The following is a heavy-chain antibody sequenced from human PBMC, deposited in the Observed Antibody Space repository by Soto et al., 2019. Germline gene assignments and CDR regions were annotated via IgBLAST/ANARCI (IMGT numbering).Heavy chain of an antibody. V-gene: IGHV4-34*01. CDR3: ARFSGSYYYTMDG. D-gene: IGHD6-19*01. CDR1: GGSFSGYY. CDR2: LNHSGVT. Sequence: QVQLQQWGAGLLKPSGTLSLTCAVYGGSFSGYYWSWIRQPPGKGLEWLGELNHSGVTNYKPSLRAQVTISVDTSKNQFSLQLKSVTAADTALYSCARFSGSYYYTMDGWGQGSTFTVSS. J-gene: IGHJ6*02.